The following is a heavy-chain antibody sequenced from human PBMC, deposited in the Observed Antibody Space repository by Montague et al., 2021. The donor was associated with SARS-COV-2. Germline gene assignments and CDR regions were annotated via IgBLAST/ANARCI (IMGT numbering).Heavy chain of an antibody. CDR3: ARGMGGSYLYYFDY. CDR2: IYYSGSN. D-gene: IGHD1-26*01. Sequence: SETLSLTCTVSGGSISGYYWSWIRQPPGTGLEWIAYIYYSGSNXSXPSXXXRVTILVDMSKNQFSLKLSSVTAADTAVYYCARGMGGSYLYYFDYWGQGTLVTVSS. J-gene: IGHJ4*02. CDR1: GGSISGYY. V-gene: IGHV4-59*01.